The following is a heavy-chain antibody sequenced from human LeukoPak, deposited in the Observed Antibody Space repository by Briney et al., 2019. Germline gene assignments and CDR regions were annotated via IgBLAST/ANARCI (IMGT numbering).Heavy chain of an antibody. Sequence: ASVKVSCKPSGGTFSNSGFSWVRQAPGQGLEWMGRIVPILGIPNYAQKFQGKVTITADKSTNTAYMELSSLRSDDTAMYYCARDFTDDAFDIWGQGTVVTVS. CDR2: IVPILGIP. CDR3: ARDFTDDAFDI. D-gene: IGHD3-16*01. CDR1: GGTFSNSG. V-gene: IGHV1-69*04. J-gene: IGHJ3*02.